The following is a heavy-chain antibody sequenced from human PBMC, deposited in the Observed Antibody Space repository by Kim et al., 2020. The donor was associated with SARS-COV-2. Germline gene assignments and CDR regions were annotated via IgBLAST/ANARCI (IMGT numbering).Heavy chain of an antibody. Sequence: SETLSLTCTVSGGSISSYYWSWIRQPPGKGLEWIGYIYYSGSTNYNPSLKSRXTISVDTSKNQFSLKLSSVTAXDTAXYYCXRQMRLWFGELHPSNWVDP. D-gene: IGHD3-10*01. CDR2: IYYSGST. V-gene: IGHV4-59*08. J-gene: IGHJ5*02. CDR3: XRQMRLWFGELHPSNWVDP. CDR1: GGSISSYY.